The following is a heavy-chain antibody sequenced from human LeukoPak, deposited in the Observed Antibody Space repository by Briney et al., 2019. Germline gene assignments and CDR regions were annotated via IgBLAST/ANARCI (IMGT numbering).Heavy chain of an antibody. D-gene: IGHD6-13*01. V-gene: IGHV3-23*01. Sequence: GGSLRLSCAASGFIFSSYAITWVRQAPGKGLEWVSAISASGGSTYYADSVKGRFTISRDNSKNTLYLQTSSLRVEDTAVYYCAKPQQMANFDFWGQGTLVTVSS. CDR2: ISASGGST. CDR3: AKPQQMANFDF. J-gene: IGHJ4*02. CDR1: GFIFSSYA.